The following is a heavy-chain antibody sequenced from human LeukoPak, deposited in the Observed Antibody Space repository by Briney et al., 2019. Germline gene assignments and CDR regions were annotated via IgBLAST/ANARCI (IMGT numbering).Heavy chain of an antibody. CDR1: GYTFTSYG. D-gene: IGHD3-10*01. Sequence: ASVKVSCKASGYTFTSYGMSWVRQAPGQGLDGMGWISAYNGNTNYAQKLQGRVTMTTDTSTSTAYKELRTLKSDDTAVYYCAREGYYGSGSRHYYYMDVWGKGTTVTVSS. V-gene: IGHV1-18*01. CDR3: AREGYYGSGSRHYYYMDV. J-gene: IGHJ6*03. CDR2: ISAYNGNT.